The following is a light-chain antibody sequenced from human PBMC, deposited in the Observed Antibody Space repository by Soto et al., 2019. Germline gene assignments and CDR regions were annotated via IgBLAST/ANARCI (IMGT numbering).Light chain of an antibody. J-gene: IGLJ2*01. CDR1: SSDVGSYNL. CDR3: SSYAGSNNHVV. Sequence: QSALTQPASVSGSPGQSITISCTGTSSDVGSYNLVSWYQQHPGKAPKLMIYEVSKRPSGVPDRFSGSKSGNTASLTVSGLQAEDEADYYCSSYAGSNNHVVFGGGTKLTVL. CDR2: EVS. V-gene: IGLV2-14*02.